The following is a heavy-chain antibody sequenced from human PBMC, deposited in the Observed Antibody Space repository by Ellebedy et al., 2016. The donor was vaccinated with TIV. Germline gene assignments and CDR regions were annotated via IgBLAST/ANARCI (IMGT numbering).Heavy chain of an antibody. CDR2: IYYSGST. J-gene: IGHJ4*02. CDR3: ARREGYYGSGSYYAN. D-gene: IGHD3-10*01. CDR1: GDSIRSYY. V-gene: IGHV4-59*01. Sequence: MPSGTLSLTCTVSGDSIRSYYWSWIRQPPGKGLEWIGYIYYSGSTHYNPSLKSRVTISIDTSKNQFSLKLSSVTAADTAVYYCARREGYYGSGSYYANWGQGTLVTVSS.